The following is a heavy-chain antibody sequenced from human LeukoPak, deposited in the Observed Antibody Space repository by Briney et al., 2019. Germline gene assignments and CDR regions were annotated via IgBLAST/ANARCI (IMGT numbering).Heavy chain of an antibody. D-gene: IGHD6-13*01. J-gene: IGHJ4*02. CDR3: AKEGSQYASSWFDY. CDR1: GFTFSSYG. CDR2: ISHDGTVT. Sequence: TGGSLRLSCEASGFTFSSYGMQWVCQAPGMGPEWVSVISHDGTVTHYADSVKGRFTISRDSSTNTLYLQMDSLRTEDTAVYYCAKEGSQYASSWFDYWGQGTLVTVSS. V-gene: IGHV3-30*18.